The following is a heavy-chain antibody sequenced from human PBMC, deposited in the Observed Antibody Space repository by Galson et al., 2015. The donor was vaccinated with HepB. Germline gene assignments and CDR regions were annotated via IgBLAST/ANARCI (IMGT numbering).Heavy chain of an antibody. V-gene: IGHV1-2*02. CDR2: INPNSDGT. CDR1: GYTFTGYY. CDR3: ARGGPRYYYDSGGYYRLDY. Sequence: SVKVSCKASGYTFTGYYLHWVRQAPGQGLEWMGWINPNSDGTNRAQKFQGRITMTRDTSISTAYMELSRLTSDDTAVYYCARGGPRYYYDSGGYYRLDYWGQGTLVTVSS. D-gene: IGHD3-22*01. J-gene: IGHJ4*02.